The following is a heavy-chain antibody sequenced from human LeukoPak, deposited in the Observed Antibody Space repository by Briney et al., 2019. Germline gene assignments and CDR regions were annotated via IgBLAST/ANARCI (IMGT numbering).Heavy chain of an antibody. D-gene: IGHD2-21*02. Sequence: PSETLSLTCTVSGGSISSYYWSWIRQPPGKGLEWIGYIYYSGSTNYNPSLKSRVTISVDTSKNQFSLKLSSVTAADTAVYYCARELTYCGGDCYGYYFDYWGQGTLVTVSS. CDR2: IYYSGST. J-gene: IGHJ4*02. CDR1: GGSISSYY. V-gene: IGHV4-59*01. CDR3: ARELTYCGGDCYGYYFDY.